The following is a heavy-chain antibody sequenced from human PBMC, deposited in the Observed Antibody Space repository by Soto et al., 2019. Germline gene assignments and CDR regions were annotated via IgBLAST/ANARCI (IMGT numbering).Heavy chain of an antibody. CDR3: AKNLAARYAFDI. V-gene: IGHV3-9*01. CDR2: ISWNSGSI. Sequence: PGGSLRLSCAASGFTFDDYAMHWVRQAPGKGLEWVSGISWNSGSIGYADSVKGRFTISRDNAKNSLYLQMNSLRAEDTALYYCAKNLAARYAFDIWGQGTMVTVSS. D-gene: IGHD6-6*01. CDR1: GFTFDDYA. J-gene: IGHJ3*02.